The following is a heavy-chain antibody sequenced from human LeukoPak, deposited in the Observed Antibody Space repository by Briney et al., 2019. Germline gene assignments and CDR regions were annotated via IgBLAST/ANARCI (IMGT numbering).Heavy chain of an antibody. CDR1: GFTFSSYT. J-gene: IGHJ4*02. V-gene: IGHV3-21*01. CDR2: ISSSSSYV. D-gene: IGHD2/OR15-2a*01. CDR3: ARVAGYCSSTSNCYFDY. Sequence: GGSLRVSCAASGFTFSSYTMSWVRQAPGKGLEWVSSISSSSSYVYYADSVKGRFTISRDNAKNSLYLQVNSLRAEDTAVYYCARVAGYCSSTSNCYFDYWGKGTLVTVSS.